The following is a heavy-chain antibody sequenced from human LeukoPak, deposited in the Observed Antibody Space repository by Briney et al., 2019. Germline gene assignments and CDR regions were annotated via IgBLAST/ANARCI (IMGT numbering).Heavy chain of an antibody. Sequence: GASVKVSCKASGGTFSSYAISWVRQAPGQGLEWMGRIIPILGIANYAQKFQGRVTITADKSTSTAYMELSSLRSEDTAVYYCARTRCSGGSCYSRYYGMDVWGQGTTVTVSS. D-gene: IGHD2-15*01. J-gene: IGHJ6*02. CDR1: GGTFSSYA. V-gene: IGHV1-69*04. CDR3: ARTRCSGGSCYSRYYGMDV. CDR2: IIPILGIA.